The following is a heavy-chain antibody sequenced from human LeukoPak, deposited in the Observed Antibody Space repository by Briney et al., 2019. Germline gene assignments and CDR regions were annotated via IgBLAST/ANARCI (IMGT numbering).Heavy chain of an antibody. CDR1: GGSISSYY. D-gene: IGHD2-21*01. J-gene: IGHJ4*02. CDR2: VYYSGST. Sequence: ASETLSLTCTVSGGSISSYYWSWIRQPPGKGLEWIGYVYYSGSTNYTPSLKSRVTISVDTSKNQFSLKLSSVTAADTAVYYCARATDCGGDCYFVDYWGQGTLVTVSS. CDR3: ARATDCGGDCYFVDY. V-gene: IGHV4-59*01.